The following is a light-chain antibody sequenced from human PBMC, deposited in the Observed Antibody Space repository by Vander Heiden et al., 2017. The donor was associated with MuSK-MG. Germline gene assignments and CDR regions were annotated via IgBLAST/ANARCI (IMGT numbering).Light chain of an antibody. CDR1: TGAVTSGHY. Sequence: QPVVTQAPSFTVSPGGTVTLTCGCSTGAVTSGHYPDWFQQKPGQAPRTLSYDTSNKHAWTPARFAGSLLGGKAALTLSGAQPEDEADYYCLLSYSGARSEVVGGGTKLTVL. CDR3: LLSYSGARSEV. J-gene: IGLJ2*01. CDR2: DTS. V-gene: IGLV7-46*01.